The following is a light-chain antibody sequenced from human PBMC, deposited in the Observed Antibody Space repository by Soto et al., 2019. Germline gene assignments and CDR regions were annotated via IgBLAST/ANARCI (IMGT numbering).Light chain of an antibody. J-gene: IGLJ1*01. CDR3: SSYTSSSPYV. Sequence: QSALTQPASVSGSPGQSITISCTGTSSDVGGYNYVSWYQQHPGKAPKLMIYDVSNRPSGVSNRFSGSKSGNTASLTISGXXXXXXXDXYCSSYTSSSPYVFGTGTKVTV. CDR1: SSDVGGYNY. V-gene: IGLV2-14*01. CDR2: DVS.